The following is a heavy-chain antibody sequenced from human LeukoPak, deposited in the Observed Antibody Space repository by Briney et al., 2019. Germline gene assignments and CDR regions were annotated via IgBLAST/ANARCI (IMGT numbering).Heavy chain of an antibody. Sequence: GASVKVSCKASGYTFTGYYMHWVRQAPGQGLEWMGWINPNSGGTNYAQKFQGRVTMTRDTSISTAYMELSRLRSDDTAVYYCARGRHCSSTSCYFLVYWGQGTLVTVSS. CDR1: GYTFTGYY. CDR2: INPNSGGT. CDR3: ARGRHCSSTSCYFLVY. V-gene: IGHV1-2*02. J-gene: IGHJ4*02. D-gene: IGHD2-2*01.